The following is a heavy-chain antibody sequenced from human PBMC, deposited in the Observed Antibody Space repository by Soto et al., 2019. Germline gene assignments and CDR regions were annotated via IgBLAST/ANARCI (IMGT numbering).Heavy chain of an antibody. CDR1: GFTVSTNY. J-gene: IGHJ5*02. V-gene: IGHV3-53*01. D-gene: IGHD3-16*01. CDR3: ARAGVMGWFDP. CDR2: IYSGSST. Sequence: EVQLVESGGGLIQPGGSLRLSCAASGFTVSTNYLTWVRQAPGKGLEWVSLIYSGSSTYYADSVKGRFTISRDNSKNTLYLQMNSLRAEDTAVYYCARAGVMGWFDPWGQGTLVTVSS.